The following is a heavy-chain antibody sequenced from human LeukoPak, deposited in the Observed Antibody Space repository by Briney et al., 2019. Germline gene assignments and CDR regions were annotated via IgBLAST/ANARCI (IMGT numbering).Heavy chain of an antibody. CDR3: ARGLNRASGYYRPFDY. Sequence: SETLSLTCAVYGGSFSGYYWSWIRQPPGKGLEWIGEINHSGSTNYNPSLKSRVTISVDTSKNQFSLKLSSVTAADTAVYYCARGLNRASGYYRPFDYWGQGTLVTVSS. J-gene: IGHJ4*02. CDR1: GGSFSGYY. V-gene: IGHV4-34*01. D-gene: IGHD3-3*01. CDR2: INHSGST.